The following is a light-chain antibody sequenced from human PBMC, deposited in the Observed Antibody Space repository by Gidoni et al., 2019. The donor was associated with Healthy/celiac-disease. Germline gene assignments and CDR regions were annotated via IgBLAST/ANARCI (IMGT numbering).Light chain of an antibody. CDR1: SSDVGGYNY. CDR2: DVS. CDR3: SSYTSSSPVV. J-gene: IGLJ2*01. V-gene: IGLV2-14*01. Sequence: QSALTQPASVSGAPGQSLTISCTGTSSDVGGYNYVCWYQQHPGKAPKLMIYDVSNRPSGVSNRFSGSKSGNTASLTISGLQAEDEADYYCSSYTSSSPVVFGGGTKLTVL.